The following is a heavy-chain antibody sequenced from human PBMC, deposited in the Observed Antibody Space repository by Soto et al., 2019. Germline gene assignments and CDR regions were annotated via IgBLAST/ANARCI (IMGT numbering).Heavy chain of an antibody. D-gene: IGHD3-22*01. CDR1: GYTFTGYY. J-gene: IGHJ3*02. CDR3: ARGVKNDYYDSSGLMVPFDI. CDR2: INPNSGGT. V-gene: IGHV1-2*02. Sequence: ASVKVSCKASGYTFTGYYMHWVRQAHGQGLEWMGWINPNSGGTNYAQKFQGRVTMTRDTSISTAYMELSRLRSDDTAVYYCARGVKNDYYDSSGLMVPFDIWGQGTMVTVSS.